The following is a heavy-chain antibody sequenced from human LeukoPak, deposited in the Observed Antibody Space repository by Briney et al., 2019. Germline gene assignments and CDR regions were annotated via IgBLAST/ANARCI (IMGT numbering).Heavy chain of an antibody. CDR2: ISGYNGNT. J-gene: IGHJ5*02. CDR1: GYTFSTYG. CDR3: ARDNPPIEGQLEPPWFDP. Sequence: ASVKVSCKASGYTFSTYGIAWVRQAPGQGLEWMGWISGYNGNTNYAQKFQGRVTMTRDTSISTAYMELSRLRSDDTAVYYCARDNPPIEGQLEPPWFDPWGQGTLVTVSS. D-gene: IGHD3-3*01. V-gene: IGHV1-18*01.